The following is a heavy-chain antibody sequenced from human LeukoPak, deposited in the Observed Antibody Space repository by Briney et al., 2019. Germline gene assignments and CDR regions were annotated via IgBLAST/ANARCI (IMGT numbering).Heavy chain of an antibody. D-gene: IGHD2-2*03. CDR1: GFTFSSYA. Sequence: PGGSLRLSCAASGFTFSSYAMHWVRQAPGKGLEWVAVISYDGSNKYYADSVKGRFTISRDNSKNTLYLQMNSLRAEDTAVYYCARDRPWIIRGYFDYWGQGTLVTVSS. V-gene: IGHV3-30-3*01. J-gene: IGHJ4*02. CDR2: ISYDGSNK. CDR3: ARDRPWIIRGYFDY.